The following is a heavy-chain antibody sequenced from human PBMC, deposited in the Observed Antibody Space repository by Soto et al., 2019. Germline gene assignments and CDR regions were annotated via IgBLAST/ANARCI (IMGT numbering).Heavy chain of an antibody. CDR3: ARSDWFDP. CDR2: IKSDGSST. J-gene: IGHJ5*02. Sequence: GGALRLSCAASGFTFSAYWMHWVRQAPGKGLVWVSRIKSDGSSTTYADSVKGRFTISRDNAKNTLYLQMNSLRAEDTAVYYCARSDWFDPWGQGTLVPVSS. V-gene: IGHV3-74*01. CDR1: GFTFSAYW.